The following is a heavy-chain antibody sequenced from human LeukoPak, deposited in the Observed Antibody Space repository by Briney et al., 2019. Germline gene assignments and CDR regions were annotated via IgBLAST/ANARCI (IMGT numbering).Heavy chain of an antibody. CDR3: TRLYGDYDDAFDI. Sequence: PGRSLRLSCTASGFTFGDYAMSWFRQAPGKGLEWVGFIRSKAYGGTTEYAASVKGRFTISRDDSKSIAYLQMNSLKTEDTAVYYCTRLYGDYDDAFDIWGQGTMVTVSS. J-gene: IGHJ3*02. CDR1: GFTFGDYA. CDR2: IRSKAYGGTT. D-gene: IGHD4-17*01. V-gene: IGHV3-49*03.